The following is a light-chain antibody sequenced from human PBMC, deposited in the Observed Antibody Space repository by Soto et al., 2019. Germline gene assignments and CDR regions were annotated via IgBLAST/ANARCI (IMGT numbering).Light chain of an antibody. CDR1: QSISSSS. V-gene: IGKV3-20*01. Sequence: ENVLTQSPGTLSLSPGERVTLSCRASQSISSSSLAWYQQKPGQPPRLLMYGASNRATGIPDRFSGSGSGTDFTLTISRLEPEDFAVYYCQQYSGSPPLTFGGGTKVEIK. CDR3: QQYSGSPPLT. CDR2: GAS. J-gene: IGKJ4*01.